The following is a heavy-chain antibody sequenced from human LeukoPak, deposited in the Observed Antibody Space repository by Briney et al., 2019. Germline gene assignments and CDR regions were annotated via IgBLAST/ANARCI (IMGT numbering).Heavy chain of an antibody. CDR2: IYSGGST. CDR3: ARDEASSSWVRYMDV. Sequence: PGGSLRLSCAASGFTISSNYMSWVRQAPGKGLEWVSVIYSGGSTYYADSVKGRFTISRDNSKNTLYLQMNSLRAEDTAVYYCARDEASSSWVRYMDVWGKGTTVTVSS. J-gene: IGHJ6*03. CDR1: GFTISSNY. V-gene: IGHV3-53*01. D-gene: IGHD6-13*01.